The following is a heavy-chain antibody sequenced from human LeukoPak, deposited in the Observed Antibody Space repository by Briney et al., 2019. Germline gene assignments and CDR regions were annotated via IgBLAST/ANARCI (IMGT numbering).Heavy chain of an antibody. D-gene: IGHD3-22*01. CDR2: ISWNSGSI. Sequence: PGRSLRLSCAASGFTFDDYAMHWVRQAPGKGLEWVSGISWNSGSIGYADSVKGRFTISRDNAKNSLYLQMNSLRAEDTALYYCAKGSELYYDSSGYYEGWGQGTPVTVSS. V-gene: IGHV3-9*01. J-gene: IGHJ4*02. CDR3: AKGSELYYDSSGYYEG. CDR1: GFTFDDYA.